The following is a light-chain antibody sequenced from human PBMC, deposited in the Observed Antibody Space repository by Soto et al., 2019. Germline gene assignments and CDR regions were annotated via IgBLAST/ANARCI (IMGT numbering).Light chain of an antibody. J-gene: IGKJ1*01. V-gene: IGKV1-5*03. Sequence: DIKMTQSPSTLSASIGDRVTITCRASQSINSWLAWHQQKPGKAPKLLIYKASYLESGVPSRFSGSSSGTEFTLTISNLQPDDFATYYFQQYHAFPGTFGQGTRVEIK. CDR2: KAS. CDR1: QSINSW. CDR3: QQYHAFPGT.